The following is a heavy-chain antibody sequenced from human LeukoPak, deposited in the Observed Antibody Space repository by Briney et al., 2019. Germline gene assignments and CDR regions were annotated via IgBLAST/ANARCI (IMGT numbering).Heavy chain of an antibody. CDR3: ARERYGSGSYNWFDP. CDR2: INTNTGNP. D-gene: IGHD3-10*01. CDR1: GYTFTSYA. V-gene: IGHV7-4-1*02. J-gene: IGHJ5*02. Sequence: ASVKVYCKASGYTFTSYAMNWVRQAPGQGLEWMGWINTNTGNPTYAQGFTGRFVFSLDTSVSTAYLQISSLKAEDTAVYYCARERYGSGSYNWFDPWGQGTLVTVSS.